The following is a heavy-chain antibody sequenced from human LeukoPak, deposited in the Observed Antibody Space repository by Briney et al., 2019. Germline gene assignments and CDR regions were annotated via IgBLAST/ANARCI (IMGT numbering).Heavy chain of an antibody. CDR2: ISGGGDIT. J-gene: IGHJ4*02. V-gene: IGHV3-23*01. CDR3: VREDTPATANY. D-gene: IGHD2-21*02. Sequence: GGSLRLSCAASGSNFANHAMSWVRQTPGKGLEWVSAISGGGDITYYADSVTGRFTISRDNSKDTLSLQMHSLRPGDTAVYYCVREDTPATANYWGQGTLVTISS. CDR1: GSNFANHA.